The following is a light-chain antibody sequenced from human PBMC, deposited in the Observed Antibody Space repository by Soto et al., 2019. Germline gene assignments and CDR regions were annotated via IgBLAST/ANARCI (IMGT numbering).Light chain of an antibody. CDR3: AAWDDSLNGVV. CDR2: NNS. J-gene: IGLJ2*01. CDR1: SSNVGINT. Sequence: QSVLTQPPSASGTPGQRVTISCSGSSSNVGINTVNWYQQVPGTAPKLLIYNNSQRPSGVPDRFSGSKSGTSASLAISGLQSEDEADYVCAAWDDSLNGVVFGGGTKLTVL. V-gene: IGLV1-44*01.